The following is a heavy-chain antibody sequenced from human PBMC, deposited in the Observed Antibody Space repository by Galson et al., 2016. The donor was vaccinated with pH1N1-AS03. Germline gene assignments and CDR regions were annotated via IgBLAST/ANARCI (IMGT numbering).Heavy chain of an antibody. CDR2: IIPMLDVP. CDR1: GGTFSTYA. D-gene: IGHD2-2*01. Sequence: SVKVSCKASGGTFSTYAISWVRQAPGQGLEWMGRIIPMLDVPDYAQKFQVRVTITADKSTSTAYMELTNLRSEDTALYYCAQAYSASPSGTFDVWCQGTMVTVSS. CDR3: AQAYSASPSGTFDV. J-gene: IGHJ3*01. V-gene: IGHV1-69*04.